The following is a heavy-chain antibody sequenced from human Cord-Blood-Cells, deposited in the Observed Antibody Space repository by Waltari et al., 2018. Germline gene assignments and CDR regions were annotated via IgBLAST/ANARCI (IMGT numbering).Heavy chain of an antibody. J-gene: IGHJ3*02. D-gene: IGHD2-15*01. CDR3: ASPWSVAADAFDI. CDR2: IYYSGIT. Sequence: QVQLQESGPGLVKPSQTLSLTCTVSGGSISSGGYYWSWIRQHPGKGLEWIGYIYYSGITYYNPSLKSLVTISVDTSKNQFSLKLSSVTAADTAVYYCASPWSVAADAFDIWGQGTMVTVSS. CDR1: GGSISSGGYY. V-gene: IGHV4-31*01.